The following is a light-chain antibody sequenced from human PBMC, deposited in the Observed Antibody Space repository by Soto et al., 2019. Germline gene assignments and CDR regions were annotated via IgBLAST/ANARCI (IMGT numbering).Light chain of an antibody. V-gene: IGKV3D-20*02. Sequence: EIVLTQSPGTLSLSQGERTTLSCRASQSVSSSYLAWYQQKPGQAPRLLIYGASNRATGIPDRFSGSGSGTDFTLTISSLEPEDFALYYCQQRSNWPITFGQGTRLEI. J-gene: IGKJ5*01. CDR2: GAS. CDR1: QSVSSSY. CDR3: QQRSNWPIT.